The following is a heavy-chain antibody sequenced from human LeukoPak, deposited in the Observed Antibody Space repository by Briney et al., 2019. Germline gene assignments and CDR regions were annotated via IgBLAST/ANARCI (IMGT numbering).Heavy chain of an antibody. CDR2: IYDSGST. Sequence: PSQTLSLTCTVSGGSISSGAYYWSWIRQHPGKGLEWIGYIYDSGSTYYNPSLKSRVTISVDTSKNLFSLRLNPVTAADTAVYYCARDRVAGWFDPWGQGTLVTVSS. D-gene: IGHD3-10*01. J-gene: IGHJ5*02. CDR3: ARDRVAGWFDP. CDR1: GGSISSGAYY. V-gene: IGHV4-31*03.